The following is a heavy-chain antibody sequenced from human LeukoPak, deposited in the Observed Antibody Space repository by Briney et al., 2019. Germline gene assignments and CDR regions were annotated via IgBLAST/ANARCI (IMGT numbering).Heavy chain of an antibody. CDR3: ARDRFEYSSSAGSVSGY. J-gene: IGHJ4*02. V-gene: IGHV1-18*01. D-gene: IGHD6-6*01. Sequence: ASEKVSCKASGYTFTSYGISWVRQAPGQGLEWMGWIGAYNGNTNYAQKLQGRVTMTTDTSTSTAYMELRSLRSDDTAVYYCARDRFEYSSSAGSVSGYWGQGTLVTVSS. CDR1: GYTFTSYG. CDR2: IGAYNGNT.